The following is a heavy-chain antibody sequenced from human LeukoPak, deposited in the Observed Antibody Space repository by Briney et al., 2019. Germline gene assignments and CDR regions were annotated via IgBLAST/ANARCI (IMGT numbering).Heavy chain of an antibody. J-gene: IGHJ4*02. CDR3: ARDSDCSGGSCYFDY. CDR2: IYYSGST. V-gene: IGHV4-59*01. D-gene: IGHD2-15*01. CDR1: GGSISSYY. Sequence: SETLSLTCAVSGGSISSYYWSWIRQPPGKGLEWIGYIYYSGSTNYNPSLKSRVTISVDTSKNQFSLKLSSVTAADTAVYYCARDSDCSGGSCYFDYWGQGTLVTVSS.